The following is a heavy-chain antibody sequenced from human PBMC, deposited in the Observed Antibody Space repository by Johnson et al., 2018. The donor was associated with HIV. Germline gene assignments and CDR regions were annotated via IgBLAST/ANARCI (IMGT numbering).Heavy chain of an antibody. CDR3: ASGAAAAPDAFDI. Sequence: QVQLVESGGGVVQPGGSLRLSCAASGFTFSSYGLHWVRQAPGKGLQWVAFIRNDGSNKYHADSVKGRFTISRDNSKNTLYLQMNSLRAEDTAVYYCASGAAAAPDAFDIWGQGTMVTVSS. V-gene: IGHV3-30*02. CDR1: GFTFSSYG. D-gene: IGHD6-13*01. J-gene: IGHJ3*02. CDR2: IRNDGSNK.